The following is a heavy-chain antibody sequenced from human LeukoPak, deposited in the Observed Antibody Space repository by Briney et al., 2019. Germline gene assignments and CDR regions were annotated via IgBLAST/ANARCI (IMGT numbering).Heavy chain of an antibody. D-gene: IGHD3-10*01. Sequence: GASVKVSCKASGYTFTDYYMHWVRQAPGQGLEWMGWINPSSGGTNYAQKFQGRVTVTRDTSIRTAYMELSRLRSDDTAVYYCARNMWFGESSDASDIWGQGTMVTVSS. CDR1: GYTFTDYY. CDR2: INPSSGGT. V-gene: IGHV1-2*02. CDR3: ARNMWFGESSDASDI. J-gene: IGHJ3*02.